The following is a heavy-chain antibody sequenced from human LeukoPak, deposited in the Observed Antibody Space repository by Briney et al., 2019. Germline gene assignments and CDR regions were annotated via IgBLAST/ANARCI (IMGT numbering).Heavy chain of an antibody. J-gene: IGHJ4*02. CDR1: GGSISSSNW. V-gene: IGHV4-4*02. Sequence: PSEALSLTCAVSGGSISSSNWWSWVRQPPGKGLEWIGEIYHSGSTNYNPSLKSRVTISVDKSKNQFSLKLSSVTAADTAVYYCASTPRLGTGNDYWGQGTLVTVSS. CDR2: IYHSGST. D-gene: IGHD1-1*01. CDR3: ASTPRLGTGNDY.